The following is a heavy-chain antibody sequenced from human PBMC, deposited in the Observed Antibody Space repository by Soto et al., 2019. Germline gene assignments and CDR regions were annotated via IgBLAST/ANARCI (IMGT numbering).Heavy chain of an antibody. J-gene: IGHJ2*01. D-gene: IGHD2-21*01. Sequence: KGLEWVSAISGSGGSTYYADPLKVRFTISRDNSKNTLYLQMNSLRAEDTFFFFQAEDGIRDL. V-gene: IGHV3-23*01. CDR2: ISGSGGST. CDR3: AEDGIRDL.